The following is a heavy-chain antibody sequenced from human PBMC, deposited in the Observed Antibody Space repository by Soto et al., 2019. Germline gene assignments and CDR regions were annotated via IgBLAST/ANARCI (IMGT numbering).Heavy chain of an antibody. V-gene: IGHV3-21*06. Sequence: GGSLRLSCEASGFTFTSDSMTWVRRAPGKGLEWVSSISSHGRDICYADSVKGRFTIPRDNAKDSLHLQMNSLTGEDSAVYYCARGAALAGKLDLWGQGALVTVSS. CDR3: ARGAALAGKLDL. CDR2: ISSHGRDI. D-gene: IGHD6-19*01. J-gene: IGHJ4*02. CDR1: GFTFTSDS.